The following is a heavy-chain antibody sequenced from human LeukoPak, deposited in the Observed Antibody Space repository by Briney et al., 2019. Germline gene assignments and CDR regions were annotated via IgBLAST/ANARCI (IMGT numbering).Heavy chain of an antibody. CDR2: IKHSGST. V-gene: IGHV4-34*01. CDR3: ASFDYWTGFDY. CDR1: GGSFSGYY. D-gene: IGHD3/OR15-3a*01. J-gene: IGHJ4*02. Sequence: SETLSLTCAVYGGSFSGYYWSWIRQPPGKGLEWIGEIKHSGSTNYNPSLKSRVTISVDTSKNQFSLKLSSVTAAHTAVYYCASFDYWTGFDYWGQGTLVTVSS.